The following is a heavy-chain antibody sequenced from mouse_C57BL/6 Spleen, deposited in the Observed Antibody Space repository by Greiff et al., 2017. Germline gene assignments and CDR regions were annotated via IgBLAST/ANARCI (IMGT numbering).Heavy chain of an antibody. CDR1: GYSFTGYY. D-gene: IGHD2-12*01. J-gene: IGHJ3*01. V-gene: IGHV1-42*01. CDR3: ARHLYYNPFAY. Sequence: VQLQQSGPELVKPGASVKISCKASGYSFTGYYMHWVKQSPEKSLEWIGEINPNTGGTTYNQKFKAKATLTVDKSSSTAYMQLKSLTSEDSAVYYCARHLYYNPFAYWGQGTLVTVSA. CDR2: INPNTGGT.